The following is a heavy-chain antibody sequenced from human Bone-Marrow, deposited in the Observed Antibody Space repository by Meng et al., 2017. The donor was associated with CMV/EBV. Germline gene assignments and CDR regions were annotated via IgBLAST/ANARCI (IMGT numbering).Heavy chain of an antibody. CDR1: GFTFDDYA. CDR2: ISWNSGSI. Sequence: SLKISCAASGFTFDDYAMHWVRQAPGKGLEWVSGISWNSGSIGYADSVKGRFTISRDNSKNTLYLQMNSLRAEDTAVYYCARRRHYYGMDVWGQGTTVTVSS. J-gene: IGHJ6*02. CDR3: ARRRHYYGMDV. D-gene: IGHD6-25*01. V-gene: IGHV3-9*01.